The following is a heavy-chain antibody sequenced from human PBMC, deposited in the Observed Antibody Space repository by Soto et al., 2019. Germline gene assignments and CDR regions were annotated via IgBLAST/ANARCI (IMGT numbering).Heavy chain of an antibody. J-gene: IGHJ6*02. D-gene: IGHD6-6*01. CDR2: IIPIFGTA. V-gene: IGHV1-69*01. Sequence: QVPLVQSGAEVKKPGSSVKVSCKASGGTFSSYAISWVRQAPGQGLEWMGGIIPIFGTANYAQKFQGRVTITADESTSTAYMELSSLRSEDTAVYYCARVRVPRLVFNYGMDVWGQGTTVTVSS. CDR1: GGTFSSYA. CDR3: ARVRVPRLVFNYGMDV.